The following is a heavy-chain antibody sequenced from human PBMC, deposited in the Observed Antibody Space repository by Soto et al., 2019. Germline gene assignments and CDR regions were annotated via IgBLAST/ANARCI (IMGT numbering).Heavy chain of an antibody. V-gene: IGHV3-33*01. D-gene: IGHD4-17*01. CDR1: GFTFSSYG. J-gene: IGHJ6*02. Sequence: SLRLSCAASGFTFSSYGMHWVRQAPGKGLEWVAVIWYDGSNKYYADSVKGRFTISRDNSKNTLYLQMNSLRAEDTAVYYCARDYGDYNYYYYGMDDWGQGTTVTVSS. CDR2: IWYDGSNK. CDR3: ARDYGDYNYYYYGMDD.